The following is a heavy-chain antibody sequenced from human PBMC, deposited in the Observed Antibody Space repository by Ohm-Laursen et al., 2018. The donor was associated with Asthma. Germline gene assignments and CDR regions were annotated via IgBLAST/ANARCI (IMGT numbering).Heavy chain of an antibody. CDR2: ISSDEKII. J-gene: IGHJ4*02. CDR1: GFTFSNFG. CDR3: AKRAAYTSGWDFDY. V-gene: IGHV3-30*18. D-gene: IGHD6-19*01. Sequence: SLRLSCSASGFTFSNFGMNWVRQAPGKGLEWLAIISSDEKIIHYADSVKGRVTISRDNSKNTLYLQMNSLRVEDTAVYHCAKRAAYTSGWDFDYWGQGTLVTVSS.